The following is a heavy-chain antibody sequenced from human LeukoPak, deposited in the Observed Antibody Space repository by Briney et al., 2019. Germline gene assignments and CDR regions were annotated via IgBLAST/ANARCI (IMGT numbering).Heavy chain of an antibody. V-gene: IGHV3-23*01. CDR2: ITGSGDDT. CDR1: GLTFSSYA. J-gene: IGHJ4*02. Sequence: PGGSLRLSCAAAGLTFSSYAMSLVRQTPEKGLGWVSAITGSGDDTFYADSVKGRFTISRDNSRNTLYLQMNSLRAEDTAVYNCVKGSKTSRPYYFDYWGQGALVTVSS. CDR3: VKGSKTSRPYYFDY.